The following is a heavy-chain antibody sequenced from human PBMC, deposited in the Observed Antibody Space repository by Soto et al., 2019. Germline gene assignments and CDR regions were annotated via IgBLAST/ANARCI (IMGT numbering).Heavy chain of an antibody. D-gene: IGHD3-22*01. J-gene: IGHJ3*02. CDR2: IYYSGST. V-gene: IGHV4-61*01. Sequence: QVQLQESGPGLVKPSETLSLTCTVSGGYVSSGSYYWSWIRQPPGKGLEWIGYIYYSGSTNYNPSLKSRVTISVDTSKNQFSLKLSSVTAADTAVYYCARDNDYDSSNDAFDIWGQGTMVTVSS. CDR3: ARDNDYDSSNDAFDI. CDR1: GGYVSSGSYY.